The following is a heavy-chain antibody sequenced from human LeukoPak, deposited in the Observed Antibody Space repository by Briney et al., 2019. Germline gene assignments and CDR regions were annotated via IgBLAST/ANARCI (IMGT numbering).Heavy chain of an antibody. D-gene: IGHD6-19*01. J-gene: IGHJ4*02. CDR2: ISGSGGST. V-gene: IGHV3-23*01. CDR3: AKSPPTRSGWYVFDY. Sequence: GGSLRLSCPPSGCTFSSYAMSWVRQAPGKGLEGPSAISGSGGSTYYADSVKGRFTISRDNSKNTLYLQMNSLRAEDTAVYYCAKSPPTRSGWYVFDYWGQGTLVTVSS. CDR1: GCTFSSYA.